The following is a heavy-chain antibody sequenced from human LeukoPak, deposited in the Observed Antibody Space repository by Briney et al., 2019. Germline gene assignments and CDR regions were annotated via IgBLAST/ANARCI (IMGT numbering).Heavy chain of an antibody. V-gene: IGHV3-23*01. CDR3: ARVEYYYDSSGQYYFDY. CDR2: ISGSGGST. CDR1: GFTFSSYA. Sequence: GGSLRLSCAASGFTFSSYAMSWVRQAPGKGLEWVSAISGSGGSTYYADSVKGRFTISRDNAKNSLYLQMNSLRAEDTAVYYCARVEYYYDSSGQYYFDYWGQGTLVTVSS. J-gene: IGHJ4*02. D-gene: IGHD3-22*01.